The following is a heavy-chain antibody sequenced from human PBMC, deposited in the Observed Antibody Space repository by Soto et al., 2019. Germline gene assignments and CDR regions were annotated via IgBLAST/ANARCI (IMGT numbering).Heavy chain of an antibody. J-gene: IGHJ4*02. D-gene: IGHD6-19*01. CDR3: AKGSSSGWYVFDY. V-gene: IGHV3-23*01. Sequence: GGSLRLSCAASGFTFSSYVMSWVRQAPGKGLEWVSGIRSSGDGTYYGDSVKGRFTVSRDNSKNTLYLQTNSLRAEDTAIYYCAKGSSSGWYVFDYWGQGTLVTVSS. CDR1: GFTFSSYV. CDR2: IRSSGDGT.